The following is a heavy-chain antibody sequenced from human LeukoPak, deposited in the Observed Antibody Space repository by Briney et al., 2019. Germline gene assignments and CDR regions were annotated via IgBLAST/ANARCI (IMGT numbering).Heavy chain of an antibody. J-gene: IGHJ4*02. CDR1: GFTFSSYG. V-gene: IGHV3-30*18. CDR2: ISSDGSDE. Sequence: PGRSLRLSCAASGFTFSSYGMNWVRQAPGEGLEWVAAISSDGSDEFYADSVKGRFTISRDNSKKTLYLQMNSLRAEDTAVYYCAKAVAPQSSVWYDYWGQGTLVTVSS. CDR3: AKAVAPQSSVWYDY. D-gene: IGHD6-19*01.